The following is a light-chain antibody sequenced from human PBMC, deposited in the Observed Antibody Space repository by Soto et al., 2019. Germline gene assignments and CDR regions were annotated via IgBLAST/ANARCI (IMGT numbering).Light chain of an antibody. CDR3: QQYNNWPPDRT. V-gene: IGKV3-15*01. J-gene: IGKJ1*01. CDR2: GAS. Sequence: EIVMTQSPATLSVSPGDRAALSCRASQSVGSNLAWYQQKPGQAPRLLIYGASTRATGIPARFSGSWSGTEFTLTISSLQSEDFAIYFCQQYNNWPPDRTFGQGTKLEIQ. CDR1: QSVGSN.